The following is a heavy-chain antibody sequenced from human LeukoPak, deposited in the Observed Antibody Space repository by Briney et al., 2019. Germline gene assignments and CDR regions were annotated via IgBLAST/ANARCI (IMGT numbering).Heavy chain of an antibody. D-gene: IGHD2-15*01. J-gene: IGHJ4*02. CDR1: GFTFSSYE. V-gene: IGHV3-48*03. CDR3: AKDRTRYCSGGSCYLDY. Sequence: PGGSLRLSCAASGFTFSSYEMNWVRQAPGKGLEWVSYISSSGSTIYYADSVKGRFTISRDNAKNTLYLQMNSLRAEDTAVYYCAKDRTRYCSGGSCYLDYWGQGTLVTVSS. CDR2: ISSSGSTI.